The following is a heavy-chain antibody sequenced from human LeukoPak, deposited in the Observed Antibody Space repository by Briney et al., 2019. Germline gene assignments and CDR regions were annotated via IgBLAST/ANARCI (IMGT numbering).Heavy chain of an antibody. J-gene: IGHJ4*02. CDR3: AKESSGWELDY. CDR2: ISSIGGST. V-gene: IGHV3-23*01. Sequence: GGSLRLSCVASGFTFSSYWMRWVRQAPGKGLEWVSRISSIGGSTYYADSVKGRFTISGDNSRNTLFLQMNSLRAEDTAIYYCAKESSGWELDYWGQGTLVTVSS. D-gene: IGHD6-19*01. CDR1: GFTFSSYW.